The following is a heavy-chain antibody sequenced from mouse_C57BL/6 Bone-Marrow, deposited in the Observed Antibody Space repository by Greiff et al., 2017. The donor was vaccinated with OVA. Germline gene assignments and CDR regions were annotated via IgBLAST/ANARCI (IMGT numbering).Heavy chain of an antibody. CDR3: ARPRYDDDEAWFAY. CDR1: GYTFTDYY. J-gene: IGHJ3*01. CDR2: INPNNGGT. Sequence: EVQLQQSGPELVKPGASVKISCKASGYTFTDYYMNWVKQSHGKSLEWIGEINPNNGGTSYNQKFKGKATLTVDRSSSTAYMELRSLTSEDSAVYYCARPRYDDDEAWFAYWGQGTLVTVSA. V-gene: IGHV1-26*01. D-gene: IGHD2-4*01.